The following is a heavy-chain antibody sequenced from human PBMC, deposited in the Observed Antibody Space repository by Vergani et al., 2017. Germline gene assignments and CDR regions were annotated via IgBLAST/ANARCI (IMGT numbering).Heavy chain of an antibody. V-gene: IGHV3-9*01. J-gene: IGHJ2*01. CDR1: GFTFDDYA. CDR2: INWNSDSI. CDR3: VKDIAASGNYWYFDL. D-gene: IGHD6-13*01. Sequence: EVQLVESGGGLVQPGRSLRLSCAASGFTFDDYAMHWVRQAPGKGLEWVSGINWNSDSIAYADSVKGRFPISRDTAKNSLYLQMNSLRAEDTALYYCVKDIAASGNYWYFDLWGRGTLVTVSS.